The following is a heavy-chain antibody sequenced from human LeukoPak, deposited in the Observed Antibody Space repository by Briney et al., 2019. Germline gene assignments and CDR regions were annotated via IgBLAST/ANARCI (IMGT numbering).Heavy chain of an antibody. CDR1: GFTFSDYY. CDR2: ISYDGSKK. J-gene: IGHJ4*02. D-gene: IGHD6-13*01. CDR3: VKDRSVAGAGIRLEL. Sequence: GGSLRLSCAASGFTFSDYYMIWVRQAPGKGLEWVAVISYDGSKKYYAESVKGRFIISRDNSKSTQYLQLNRLRADDKALHYCVKDRSVAGAGIRLELWGQGTLVRVSS. V-gene: IGHV3-30*18.